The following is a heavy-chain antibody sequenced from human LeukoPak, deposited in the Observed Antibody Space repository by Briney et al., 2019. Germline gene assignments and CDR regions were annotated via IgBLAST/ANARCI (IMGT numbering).Heavy chain of an antibody. CDR1: GGSISSYY. CDR2: IYYSGST. CDR3: ARHFRGYYYGALDI. V-gene: IGHV4-59*08. J-gene: IGHJ3*02. D-gene: IGHD3-10*01. Sequence: SETLSPTCTVSGGSISSYYWSWIRQPPGKGLEWIGYIYYSGSTKYNPSLKSRGTISVDTSKNEFSLKLTSVTAADTAVYYCARHFRGYYYGALDIWGQGTMVTVSS.